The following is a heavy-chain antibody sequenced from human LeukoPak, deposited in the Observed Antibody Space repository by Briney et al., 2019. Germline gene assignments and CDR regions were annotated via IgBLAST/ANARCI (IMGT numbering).Heavy chain of an antibody. D-gene: IGHD3-22*01. CDR1: GFTFSSYG. CDR3: AKDAGGYYDSSGYYPWFDP. J-gene: IGHJ5*02. CDR2: ISGSGGST. V-gene: IGHV3-23*01. Sequence: GGSLRLSCTASGFTFSSYGMSWVRQAPGKGLEWVSAISGSGGSTYYADSVKGRFTISRDNSKNTLYLQMNSLRAEDTAVYYCAKDAGGYYDSSGYYPWFDPWGQGTLVTVSS.